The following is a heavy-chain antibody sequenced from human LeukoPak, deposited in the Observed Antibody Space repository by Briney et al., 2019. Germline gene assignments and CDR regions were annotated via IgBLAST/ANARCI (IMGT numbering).Heavy chain of an antibody. CDR3: ARYPSRYCTSTSCYLVH. J-gene: IGHJ5*02. Sequence: GGSLRLSCAASGFTFSSNAMNWVRQAPGKGLEWVSSISMSSTYIYYADSVKGRFTISRDNAKNSLYLQMHSLRAEDTAVYYCARYPSRYCTSTSCYLVHWGQGALVTVSS. CDR1: GFTFSSNA. V-gene: IGHV3-21*01. D-gene: IGHD2-2*01. CDR2: ISMSSTYI.